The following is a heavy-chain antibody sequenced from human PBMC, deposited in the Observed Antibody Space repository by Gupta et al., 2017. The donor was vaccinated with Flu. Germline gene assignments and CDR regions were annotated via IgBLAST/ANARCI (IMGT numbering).Heavy chain of an antibody. CDR2: VSYSGDNK. D-gene: IGHD1/OR15-1a*01. CDR1: GSRFREFA. V-gene: IGHV3-30*18. J-gene: IGHJ6*02. Sequence: QVPLVVSGGGVVQPGVSLRSSCLASGSRFREFAMHWVRQAPGKGMEWVAAVSYSGDNKYYVDAERGRFTISRDNSNNMVDLQMNNLRAEDSAIYYCAKRTSTWNTYSYYHGMDVWGHGTTVSVSS. CDR3: AKRTSTWNTYSYYHGMDV.